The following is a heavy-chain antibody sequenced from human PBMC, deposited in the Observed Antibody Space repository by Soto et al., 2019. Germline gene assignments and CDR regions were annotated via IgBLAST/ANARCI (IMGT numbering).Heavy chain of an antibody. CDR3: AKDLLGFGYTYADV. D-gene: IGHD3-10*01. Sequence: QVQLVQYGAEVKKPGSSVKVSCKASGGTFSSYAISWVRQAPGQGLELMGGIIPIGVTRSYAQKFQGRVTINADEAASTPYMELGSLRSEDRAVYYCAKDLLGFGYTYADVWGQGTTVTVSS. V-gene: IGHV1-69*12. CDR2: IIPIGVTR. J-gene: IGHJ6*02. CDR1: GGTFSSYA.